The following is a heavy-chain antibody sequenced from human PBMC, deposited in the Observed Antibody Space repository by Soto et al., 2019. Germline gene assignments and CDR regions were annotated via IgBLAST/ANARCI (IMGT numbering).Heavy chain of an antibody. CDR3: ARGPRLYGSGNFKFDP. Sequence: SETLSLTCTVSGGSISSGGYYWSWIRQHPGKGLEWIGYIYYSGSTYYNPSLKSRVTISVDTSKNQFSLKLSSVTAADTAVYYCARGPRLYGSGNFKFDPWGQGTLVTVSS. V-gene: IGHV4-31*03. D-gene: IGHD3-10*01. J-gene: IGHJ5*02. CDR1: GGSISSGGYY. CDR2: IYYSGST.